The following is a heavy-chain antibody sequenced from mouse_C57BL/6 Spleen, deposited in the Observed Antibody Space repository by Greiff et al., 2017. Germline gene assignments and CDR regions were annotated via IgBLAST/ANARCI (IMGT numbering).Heavy chain of an antibody. J-gene: IGHJ4*01. D-gene: IGHD2-12*01. V-gene: IGHV1-66*01. CDR1: GYSFTSYY. CDR3: ARYDTTDYAMDY. Sequence: QVQLQQSGPELVKPGASVKISCKASGYSFTSYYIHWVKQRPGQGLEWIGWIYPGSGNTKYNEKFKGKATLTADTSSSTAYMQLSSLTSEDSAVYYCARYDTTDYAMDYWGQGTSVTVSS. CDR2: IYPGSGNT.